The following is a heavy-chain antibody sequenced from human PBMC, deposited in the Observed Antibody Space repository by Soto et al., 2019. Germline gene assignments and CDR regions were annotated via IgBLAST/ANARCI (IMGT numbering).Heavy chain of an antibody. Sequence: GGSLGLSCAASGFTFSSYAMSWVRQAPGKGLEWVSAISGSGGSTYYADSVKGRFTISRDNSKNTLYLQMNSLRAEDTAVYYCAKLHYDILTGPTWYWGQGTLVTVSS. D-gene: IGHD3-9*01. J-gene: IGHJ4*02. CDR1: GFTFSSYA. CDR2: ISGSGGST. V-gene: IGHV3-23*01. CDR3: AKLHYDILTGPTWY.